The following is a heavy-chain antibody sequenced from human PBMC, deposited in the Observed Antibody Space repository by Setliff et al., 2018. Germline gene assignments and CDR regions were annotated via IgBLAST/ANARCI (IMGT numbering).Heavy chain of an antibody. D-gene: IGHD3-10*01. Sequence: GASVKVSCKASGYTFTNYAIHWVRQAPGQRLEWMGWINAGNGNTKYSQNFQGRVTITRDTSTSTVYMELSSLRSEDTAVYYCARSGVGSGLLWFEKDWFDPWGQGTLVTVSS. J-gene: IGHJ5*02. CDR1: GYTFTNYA. CDR2: INAGNGNT. CDR3: ARSGVGSGLLWFEKDWFDP. V-gene: IGHV1-3*01.